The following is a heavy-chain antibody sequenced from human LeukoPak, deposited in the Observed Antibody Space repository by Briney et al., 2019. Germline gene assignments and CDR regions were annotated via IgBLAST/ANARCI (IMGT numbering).Heavy chain of an antibody. J-gene: IGHJ4*02. CDR3: ARYDFWSGPIDY. V-gene: IGHV4-4*07. CDR1: GVSISSYY. Sequence: SETLSLTCTVSGVSISSYYWSWIRQPAGKGLEWIGRIYPSGSTSYNPSLKSRVTISVDKSKNQFSLKLNSVTAADTAVYYCARYDFWSGPIDYWGQGTLVTVSS. D-gene: IGHD3-3*01. CDR2: IYPSGST.